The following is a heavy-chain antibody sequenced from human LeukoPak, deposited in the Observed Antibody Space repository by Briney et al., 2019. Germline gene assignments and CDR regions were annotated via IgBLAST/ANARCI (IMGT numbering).Heavy chain of an antibody. CDR1: GYSFTSYW. D-gene: IGHD1-7*01. CDR3: ARHHKGPWYNWNYQTGVVDY. Sequence: GESLKISCKGSGYSFTSYWIGWVRQMPGKGLEWMGIIYPGDSDTRYSPSFQGQVTISADKSISTAYLQWSSLKASDTAMYYCARHHKGPWYNWNYQTGVVDYWGQGTLVTVSS. V-gene: IGHV5-51*01. J-gene: IGHJ4*02. CDR2: IYPGDSDT.